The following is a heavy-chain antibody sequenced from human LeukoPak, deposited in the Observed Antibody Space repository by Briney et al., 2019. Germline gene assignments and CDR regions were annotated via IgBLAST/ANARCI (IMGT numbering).Heavy chain of an antibody. J-gene: IGHJ3*02. V-gene: IGHV4-4*07. CDR2: IYNNENT. CDR1: GDSISGYY. D-gene: IGHD3-3*01. CDR3: ARGSGLTAFDI. Sequence: SETLSLTCTVSGDSISGYYWSWIRQPAGKGLEWIGRIYNNENTNYNPSLKSRVTMSVDTSKDQFSLKLSPVTAADTAVYFCARGSGLTAFDIWGQGTVVTVSS.